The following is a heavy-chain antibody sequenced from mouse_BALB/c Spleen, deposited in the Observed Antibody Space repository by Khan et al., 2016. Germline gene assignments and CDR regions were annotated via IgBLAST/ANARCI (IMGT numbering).Heavy chain of an antibody. CDR1: GDSITSGY. CDR3: ERSELLRLPYYFDY. V-gene: IGHV3-8*02. CDR2: ISYSGST. J-gene: IGHJ2*01. D-gene: IGHD1-1*01. Sequence: EVQLQESGPSLVKPSQTLSLTCSVSGDSITSGYWNWIRKFPGNKLEYMGYISYSGSTYYNPSLKSRISITRDTSTNQYYLQLNSVTTEDTATYXWERSELLRLPYYFDYWGQGTTLTVSS.